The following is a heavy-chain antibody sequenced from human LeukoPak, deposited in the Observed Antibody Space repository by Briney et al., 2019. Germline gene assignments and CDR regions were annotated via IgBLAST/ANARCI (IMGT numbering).Heavy chain of an antibody. J-gene: IGHJ5*01. D-gene: IGHD6-19*01. Sequence: GGSLRLSCVASGFTFSSYEMNWVRQAPGKGLEWLSYISSSSSTIYYAESVRGRFSISRDRANKSLYLQMNSLRAEYTAVYFCARGESSGWDRQDFLDSWGQGTLVTVSS. CDR3: ARGESSGWDRQDFLDS. CDR1: GFTFSSYE. V-gene: IGHV3-48*03. CDR2: ISSSSSTI.